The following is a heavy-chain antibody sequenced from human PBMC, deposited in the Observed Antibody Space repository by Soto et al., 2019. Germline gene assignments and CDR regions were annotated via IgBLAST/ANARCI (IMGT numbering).Heavy chain of an antibody. CDR1: GFTFSSYG. V-gene: IGHV3-33*01. D-gene: IGHD6-6*01. CDR2: IWYDGSNK. J-gene: IGHJ5*02. CDR3: ARDLIGSSSGPWFDP. Sequence: QVQLVESGGGVVQPGRSLRLSCAASGFTFSSYGMHWVRQAPGKGLEWVAVIWYDGSNKYYADSVKGRFTISRDKSKNTLYLQMNSLRAEDTAVYYCARDLIGSSSGPWFDPWGQGTLVTVSS.